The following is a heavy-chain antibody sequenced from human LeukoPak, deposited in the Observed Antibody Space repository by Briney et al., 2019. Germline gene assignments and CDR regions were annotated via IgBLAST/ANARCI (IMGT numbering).Heavy chain of an antibody. D-gene: IGHD2-15*01. J-gene: IGHJ4*02. CDR2: FHYSGST. Sequence: SETLSLTFRVSGASVINYYWSWIRPSPGQGLEWIGFFHYSGSTNYNPSLNSRVTTSIDTSMNQLSLTLVSVTAADTAVYFCARHHDGGPKLRLDFWGLGVLVTVSS. CDR3: ARHHDGGPKLRLDF. V-gene: IGHV4-59*08. CDR1: GASVINYY.